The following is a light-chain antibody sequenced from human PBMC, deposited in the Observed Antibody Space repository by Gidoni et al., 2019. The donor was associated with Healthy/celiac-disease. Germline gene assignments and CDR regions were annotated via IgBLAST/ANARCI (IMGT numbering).Light chain of an antibody. CDR2: LGS. J-gene: IGKJ5*01. Sequence: DIVMTQSPLSLPVTPGEPATISCRSSQSLLHSNGYNSLDWYLQKPGQSPQLLVYLGSTRASGVPVRFSGTGSGTAFTLKISRVEAEAVGVYYCMQALPPPITFGQGTRLEI. V-gene: IGKV2-28*01. CDR3: MQALPPPIT. CDR1: QSLLHSNGYNS.